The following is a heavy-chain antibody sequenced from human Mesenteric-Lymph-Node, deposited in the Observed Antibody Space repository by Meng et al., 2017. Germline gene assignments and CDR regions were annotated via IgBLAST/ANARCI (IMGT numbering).Heavy chain of an antibody. Sequence: ASVKVSCKASGYTFTSYYMHWVRQAPGQGLEWMGIINPSGGSTSYAQKFQGRVTMTRDTSTSTVYMELSSLRSEDTAVYYCARETIGGPVLLWFGELKAPYYYYGMDVWGQGTTVTVSS. CDR1: GYTFTSYY. V-gene: IGHV1-46*01. CDR3: ARETIGGPVLLWFGELKAPYYYYGMDV. D-gene: IGHD3-10*01. J-gene: IGHJ6*02. CDR2: INPSGGST.